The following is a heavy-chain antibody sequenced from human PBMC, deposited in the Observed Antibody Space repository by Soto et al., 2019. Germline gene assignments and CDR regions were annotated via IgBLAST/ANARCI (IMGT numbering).Heavy chain of an antibody. CDR3: TRHFDYSMDV. CDR2: IHHSGAN. V-gene: IGHV4-4*02. J-gene: IGHJ6*03. Sequence: QVQLQESGPGLVQPSGTLSLTCIVSGASVANENWWSWVRQPPGKGLEWIGEIHHSGANNNSPSLKSRVSISVDKSKNQVSLKLNSLTAADSAVYFCTRHFDYSMDVWGQGATVTVS. CDR1: GASVANENW.